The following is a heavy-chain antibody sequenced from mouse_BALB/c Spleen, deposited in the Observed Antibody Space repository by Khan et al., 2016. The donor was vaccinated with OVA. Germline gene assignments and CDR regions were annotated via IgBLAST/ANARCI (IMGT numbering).Heavy chain of an antibody. D-gene: IGHD2-12*01. CDR2: IHPSTGYT. CDR3: AREGAYYSSDGWFSY. V-gene: IGHV1-4*01. Sequence: QVQLQQSGAELARPGASVKMSCKASGYTFTTYTMHWVKQRPGQGLEWIGYIHPSTGYTNYNQKFKDKSTLTADKSSSTAYMQLSSLTSDYSAIYYGAREGAYYSSDGWFSYWGQGTLVTVSA. CDR1: GYTFTTYT. J-gene: IGHJ3*01.